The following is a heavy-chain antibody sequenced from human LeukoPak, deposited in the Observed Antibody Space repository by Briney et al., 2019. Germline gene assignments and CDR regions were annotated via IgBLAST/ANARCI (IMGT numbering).Heavy chain of an antibody. CDR3: TADWQQLPSARDAFDI. CDR2: ISYDGSNK. V-gene: IGHV3-30-3*01. J-gene: IGHJ3*02. Sequence: GRSLRLSCAASGFTCSSYAMHWVRQAPGKGLEWVAVISYDGSNKYYADSVKGRFTISRDNSKNTPYLQMNSLKTEDTAVYYCTADWQQLPSARDAFDIWGQGTMVTLSS. D-gene: IGHD6-13*01. CDR1: GFTCSSYA.